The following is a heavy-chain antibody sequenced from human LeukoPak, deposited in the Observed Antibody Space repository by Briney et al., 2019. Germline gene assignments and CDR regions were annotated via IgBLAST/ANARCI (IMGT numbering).Heavy chain of an antibody. V-gene: IGHV4-34*01. J-gene: IGHJ4*02. D-gene: IGHD5-12*01. CDR3: AKVGGLPIVATIREWFYFDY. CDR1: GGSFSGYY. CDR2: INHSGST. Sequence: SETLSLTCAVYGGSFSGYYWSWIRQPPGKGLEWIGEINHSGSTNYNPSLKSRVTISVDTSKNQFSLKLSSVTAADTAVYYCAKVGGLPIVATIREWFYFDYWGQGTLVTVSS.